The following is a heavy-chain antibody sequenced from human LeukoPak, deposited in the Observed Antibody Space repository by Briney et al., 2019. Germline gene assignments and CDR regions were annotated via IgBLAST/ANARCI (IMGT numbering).Heavy chain of an antibody. Sequence: SETLSLTCAVYGGSFSGYYWSWIRQPPGKGLEWIGEINHSGSTNYNPSLKSRVTISVDTSKNQFSLKLSSVTAADTAVCYCAFGGNSGLDYWGQGTLVTVSS. V-gene: IGHV4-34*01. CDR2: INHSGST. CDR1: GGSFSGYY. D-gene: IGHD4-23*01. J-gene: IGHJ4*02. CDR3: AFGGNSGLDY.